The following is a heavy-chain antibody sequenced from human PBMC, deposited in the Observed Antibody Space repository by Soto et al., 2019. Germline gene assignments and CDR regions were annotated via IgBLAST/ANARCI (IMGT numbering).Heavy chain of an antibody. CDR2: ISGSGGST. CDR1: GFTFSSYA. V-gene: IGHV3-23*01. D-gene: IGHD2-15*01. J-gene: IGHJ5*02. Sequence: GGSLRLSCAASGFTFSSYAMSWVRQAPGKGLEWVSAISGSGGSTYYADSVKGRFTISRDNSKNTLYLQMNSLRAEDTAVYYCAKDPGYCSGGSCHGWLDPWGQGTLVTVSS. CDR3: AKDPGYCSGGSCHGWLDP.